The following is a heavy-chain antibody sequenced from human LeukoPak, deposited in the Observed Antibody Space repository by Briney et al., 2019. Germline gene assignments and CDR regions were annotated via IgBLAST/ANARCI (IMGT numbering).Heavy chain of an antibody. CDR2: IYHSGST. CDR3: AKSNGYGLVDI. J-gene: IGHJ3*02. CDR1: GGSISSSNW. V-gene: IGHV4-4*02. D-gene: IGHD3-10*01. Sequence: SETLSLTCAVSGGSISSSNWWSWVRQPPGKGLEWIGEIYHSGSTNYNPSLKSRVTISVDTSKNQFSLKLNSVTAADTAVYYCAKSNGYGLVDIWGQGTMVTVSS.